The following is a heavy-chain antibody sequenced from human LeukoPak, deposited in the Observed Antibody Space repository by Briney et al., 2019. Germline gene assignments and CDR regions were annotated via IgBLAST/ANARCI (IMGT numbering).Heavy chain of an antibody. D-gene: IGHD6-6*01. CDR2: INPNSGGT. V-gene: IGHV1-2*06. CDR3: ARERVSSSSRSPLGNKYGMDV. J-gene: IGHJ6*02. Sequence: GASVKVSCKASGYTFTGYYMHWVRQAPGQGLEWMGRINPNSGGTNYAQKFQGRVTMTRDTSISTAYMELSRLRSDDTAVYYCARERVSSSSRSPLGNKYGMDVWGQGTTVTVSS. CDR1: GYTFTGYY.